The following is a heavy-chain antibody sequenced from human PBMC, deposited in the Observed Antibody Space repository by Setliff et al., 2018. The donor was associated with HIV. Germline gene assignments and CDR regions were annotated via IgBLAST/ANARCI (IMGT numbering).Heavy chain of an antibody. D-gene: IGHD3-22*01. CDR2: ISHSGSP. V-gene: IGHV4-34*01. CDR1: DGSFSGYY. J-gene: IGHJ4*02. Sequence: SETLSLTCAVNDGSFSGYYWTWIRQPPGKGLEWIGEISHSGSPNYNPSHKSRVTMSRDTSKNQLSLSLSSVTAADTAVYYCARVRFFDRIGYFARPYYFLDSWGQGTLVTVSS. CDR3: ARVRFFDRIGYFARPYYFLDS.